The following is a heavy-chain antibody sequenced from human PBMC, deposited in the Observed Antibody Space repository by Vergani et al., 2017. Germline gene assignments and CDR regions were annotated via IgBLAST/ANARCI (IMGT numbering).Heavy chain of an antibody. D-gene: IGHD4-11*01. Sequence: QVQLVRSGAEVKKPGASAKVSCKASGYTLTSYYMHWVRQAPGQGLEWMGILNPSGGSTSYAQKFQGRVTMTRDTSTSTVYMELSSLRSEDTAVYYCARADYCIYPGYMDVWGKGTTVTVSS. CDR1: GYTLTSYY. J-gene: IGHJ6*03. CDR2: LNPSGGST. CDR3: ARADYCIYPGYMDV. V-gene: IGHV1-46*03.